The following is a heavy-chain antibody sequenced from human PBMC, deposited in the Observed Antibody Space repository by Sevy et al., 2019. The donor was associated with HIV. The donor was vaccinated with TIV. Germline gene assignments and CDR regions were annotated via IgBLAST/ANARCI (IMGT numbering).Heavy chain of an antibody. CDR1: GGSFSSSSYY. Sequence: SETLSLTCTVSGGSFSSSSYYWNWIRQPAGRGLEWIGRIYTSGSTNYNPSLKSRVTMSVDTSKNQFSLKLSSVTAADTAVYYCAGRIAVAAFDYWGQGNLVTVST. D-gene: IGHD6-19*01. CDR3: AGRIAVAAFDY. V-gene: IGHV4-61*02. CDR2: IYTSGST. J-gene: IGHJ4*02.